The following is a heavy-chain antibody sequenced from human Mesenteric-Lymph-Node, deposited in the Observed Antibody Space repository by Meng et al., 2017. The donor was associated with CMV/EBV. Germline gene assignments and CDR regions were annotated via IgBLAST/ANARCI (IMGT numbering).Heavy chain of an antibody. D-gene: IGHD1-14*01. Sequence: GESLKISCAASGFTFSTYGMHWVRQAPGKGLEWVSFIRYNGSNKYYADSVKGRFTISRDNSKNTLYLQMNSLRAEDTDVYYCARDRVTRSNWFDPWGQGTLVTVSS. CDR3: ARDRVTRSNWFDP. CDR2: IRYNGSNK. J-gene: IGHJ5*02. V-gene: IGHV3-30*02. CDR1: GFTFSTYG.